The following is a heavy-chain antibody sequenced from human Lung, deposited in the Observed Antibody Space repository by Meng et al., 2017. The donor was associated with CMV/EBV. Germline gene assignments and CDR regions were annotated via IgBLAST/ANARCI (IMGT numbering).Heavy chain of an antibody. CDR2: ISGGSGDT. D-gene: IGHD3/OR15-3a*01. Sequence: GGSLRLXXAASGLTFGNYVMTWVRQAPGKGLEWVSSISGGSGDTHYASPVHGRFSISRDDSKNTLYLQMNSLRDEDTAVYYCAKTFWTGYGPFDLWGQGTMVTVSS. CDR1: GLTFGNYV. J-gene: IGHJ3*01. CDR3: AKTFWTGYGPFDL. V-gene: IGHV3-23*01.